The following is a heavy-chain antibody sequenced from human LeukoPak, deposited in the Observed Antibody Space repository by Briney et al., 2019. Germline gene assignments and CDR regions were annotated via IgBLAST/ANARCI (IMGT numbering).Heavy chain of an antibody. CDR2: INHSGSV. D-gene: IGHD6-13*01. Sequence: PSETLSLTCAVYGGSFNGSYWNWIRQSPGKGLEWIGEINHSGSVNNNPSLESRVTIFVATSKSQVSLKVSSMTAADTAVYYCARSGTYQHSSSYDYWGQGTLITVSS. CDR1: GGSFNGSY. V-gene: IGHV4-34*01. CDR3: ARSGTYQHSSSYDY. J-gene: IGHJ4*02.